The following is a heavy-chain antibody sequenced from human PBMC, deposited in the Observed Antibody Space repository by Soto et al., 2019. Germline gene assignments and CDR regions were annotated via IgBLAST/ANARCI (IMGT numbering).Heavy chain of an antibody. D-gene: IGHD2-15*01. V-gene: IGHV4-39*01. Sequence: TSETLSLTCTVSGGSISSSSYYWGWIRQPPGKGLEWIGSIYYSGSTYYNPSLKSRVTISVDTSKNQFSLKLSSVTAADTAVYYCARASRYCSGGSCHYFDYWGQGTLVTVSS. CDR3: ARASRYCSGGSCHYFDY. J-gene: IGHJ4*02. CDR1: GGSISSSSYY. CDR2: IYYSGST.